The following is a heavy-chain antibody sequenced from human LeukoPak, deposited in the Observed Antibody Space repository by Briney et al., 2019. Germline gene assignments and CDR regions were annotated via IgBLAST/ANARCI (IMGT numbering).Heavy chain of an antibody. Sequence: ASVKVSCKASGYTFTSYDINWVRQATGQGLEWMGWMNPNSGNTGYAQKFQGRVTMTRNTSISTAYMELSSLRSEDTAVYYCATVRFLEWLPVDYWGQGTLVTVSS. CDR3: ATVRFLEWLPVDY. J-gene: IGHJ4*02. V-gene: IGHV1-8*01. CDR1: GYTFTSYD. CDR2: MNPNSGNT. D-gene: IGHD3-3*01.